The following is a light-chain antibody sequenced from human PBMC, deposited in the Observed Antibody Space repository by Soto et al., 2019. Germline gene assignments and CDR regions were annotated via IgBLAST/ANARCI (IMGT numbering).Light chain of an antibody. CDR2: GAS. V-gene: IGKV3-20*01. CDR1: QSVGSNY. Sequence: PGERATVSCRASQSVGSNYLAWYQRKPGQAPRLLIYGASSRATGIPGRFSGSGSGTDFTLTISRLEPEDFSVYYCQQYATTPFTFGPGTKVDIK. J-gene: IGKJ3*01. CDR3: QQYATTPFT.